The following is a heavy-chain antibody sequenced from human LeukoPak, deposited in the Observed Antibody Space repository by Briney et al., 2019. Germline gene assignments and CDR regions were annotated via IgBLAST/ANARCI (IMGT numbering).Heavy chain of an antibody. J-gene: IGHJ6*04. D-gene: IGHD1/OR15-1a*01. Sequence: GASVTVSCTASGYTFTSYAMHWVRQAPGQRLEWMGWINAGNGNTKYSQKFQGRVTITRDTSASTAYMELSSLRSEDTAVYYCARPLGNNYYYGMDVWGKGTTVTVSS. CDR1: GYTFTSYA. CDR3: ARPLGNNYYYGMDV. V-gene: IGHV1-3*01. CDR2: INAGNGNT.